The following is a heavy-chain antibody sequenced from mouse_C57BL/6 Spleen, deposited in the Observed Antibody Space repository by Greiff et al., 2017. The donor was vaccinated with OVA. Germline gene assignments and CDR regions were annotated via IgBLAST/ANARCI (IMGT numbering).Heavy chain of an antibody. CDR2: IYPGSGST. Sequence: QVQLKQPGAELVKPGASVKMSCKASGYTFTSYWITWVKQRPGQGLEWIGDIYPGSGSTNYNEKLKSKATLTVDTSSSTAYMQLSSLTSEDSAVYYCALYSSGYLYAMDYWGQGTSVTVSS. CDR3: ALYSSGYLYAMDY. J-gene: IGHJ4*01. D-gene: IGHD3-2*02. CDR1: GYTFTSYW. V-gene: IGHV1-55*01.